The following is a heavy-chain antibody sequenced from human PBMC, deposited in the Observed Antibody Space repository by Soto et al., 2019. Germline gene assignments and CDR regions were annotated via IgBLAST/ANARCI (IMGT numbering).Heavy chain of an antibody. CDR2: ISSSSSYI. CDR3: ARDLAPRWGSYYYYGMDV. D-gene: IGHD3-10*01. V-gene: IGHV3-21*01. Sequence: ESGGGLVKPGGSLRLSCAASGFTFSSYSMNWVRQAPGKGLEWVSSISSSSSYIYYADSVKGRFTISRDNAKNSLYLQMNSLRAEDTAVYYCARDLAPRWGSYYYYGMDVWGQGTTVTVSS. J-gene: IGHJ6*02. CDR1: GFTFSSYS.